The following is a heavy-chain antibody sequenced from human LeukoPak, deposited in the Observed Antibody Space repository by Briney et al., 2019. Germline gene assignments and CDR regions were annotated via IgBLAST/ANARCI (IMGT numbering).Heavy chain of an antibody. CDR3: ARESGYDIDFDY. V-gene: IGHV3-21*01. J-gene: IGHJ4*02. CDR2: ISSSSSDI. CDR1: GFTFSNYS. Sequence: PGGSLRLSCAASGFTFSNYSLNWVRQAPGQGLEWGSSISSSSSDIYYADSVKGRFTISRDNAKNSLYLQMNSLRTEDTAVYYCARESGYDIDFDYWGQGTLVTVSS. D-gene: IGHD5-12*01.